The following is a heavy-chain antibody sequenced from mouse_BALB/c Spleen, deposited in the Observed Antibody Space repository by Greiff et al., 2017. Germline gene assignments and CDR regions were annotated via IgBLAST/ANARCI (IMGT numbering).Heavy chain of an antibody. V-gene: IGHV3-2*02. CDR2: ISYSGST. D-gene: IGHD2-4*01. CDR1: GYSITSYYA. Sequence: EVQLQESGPGLVKPSQSLSLTCTVTGYSITSYYAWYWIRQFPGNKLGWMGYISYSGSTSYNPSFKSRISITRDTSKNQFFLQLNSVTTEDTATYYCARRVMITTGRDAMDYWGQGTSVTVSS. J-gene: IGHJ4*01. CDR3: ARRVMITTGRDAMDY.